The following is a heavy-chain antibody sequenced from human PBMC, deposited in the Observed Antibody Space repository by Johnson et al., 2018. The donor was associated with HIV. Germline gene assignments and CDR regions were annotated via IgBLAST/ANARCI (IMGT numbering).Heavy chain of an antibody. CDR3: ATDSSSGVYDAFDI. J-gene: IGHJ3*02. CDR1: GFTVSSNY. D-gene: IGHD6-13*01. CDR2: IYSGGSP. Sequence: VQLVESGGGLVQPGGSLRLSCAASGFTVSSNYMIWVRQAPGKGLEWVSVIYSGGSPYDADSVKGRFTISRDNSKNMLYLQMNSLRAEDTAVYYCATDSSSGVYDAFDIWGQGTMVTVSS. V-gene: IGHV3-66*02.